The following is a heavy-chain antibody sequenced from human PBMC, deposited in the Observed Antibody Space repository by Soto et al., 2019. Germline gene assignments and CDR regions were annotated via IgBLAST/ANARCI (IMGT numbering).Heavy chain of an antibody. D-gene: IGHD6-25*01. J-gene: IGHJ4*02. CDR3: ARGSRQSGYSSGWVFAY. CDR1: GGSITSGGYY. CDR2: MYYSGST. Sequence: QVQLRESGPGLVKPSQTLSLTCTVSGGSITSGGYYWNWIRQHPGKGLEWIGYMYYSGSTYYNQFLRSRVIISADTSENHFSLKLSSVTAADTAVYFCARGSRQSGYSSGWVFAYWGQGTLVNVSS. V-gene: IGHV4-31*03.